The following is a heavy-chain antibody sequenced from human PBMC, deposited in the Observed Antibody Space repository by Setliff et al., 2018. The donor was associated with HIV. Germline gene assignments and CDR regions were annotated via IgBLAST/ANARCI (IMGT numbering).Heavy chain of an antibody. CDR2: IKEDGSEE. J-gene: IGHJ3*02. Sequence: GGSLRLSCAASGFSFSGYWMSWVRQAPGKGLEWVANIKEDGSEEYYVDSVKGRFTISRDNAKSSLYLQMNSLRVEDTAVYYCARDQLWSKATFDIWGQGTMVTVS. CDR1: GFSFSGYW. V-gene: IGHV3-7*01. D-gene: IGHD5-18*01. CDR3: ARDQLWSKATFDI.